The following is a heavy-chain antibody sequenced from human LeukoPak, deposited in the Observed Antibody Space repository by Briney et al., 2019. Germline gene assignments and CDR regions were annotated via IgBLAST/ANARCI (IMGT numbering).Heavy chain of an antibody. CDR1: GYTFTSYY. V-gene: IGHV1-46*01. D-gene: IGHD3-16*02. CDR2: INPSGGST. CDR3: ARDSRGLSSYYYMDV. Sequence: ASVKVSCKASGYTFTSYYMHWVRQAPGQGLEWMGIINPSGGSTSYAQKFQGRVTMTRDMSTSTVYMELSSLRPEDTAVYYCARDSRGLSSYYYMDVWGKGTTVTVSS. J-gene: IGHJ6*03.